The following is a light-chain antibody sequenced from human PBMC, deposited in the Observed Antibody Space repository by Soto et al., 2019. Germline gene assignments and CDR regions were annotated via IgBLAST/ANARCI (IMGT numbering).Light chain of an antibody. CDR2: GTF. V-gene: IGKV1-9*01. CDR1: QDIKTY. Sequence: QLTQSPSSLSASVGDRVSITCRASQDIKTYLAWYQQKEGKAPKLLISGTFTLQSGVPSRFNGSGSGTDFTLTISRLQPEDFATYYCQHLNNYPPFTFGPGTKVDLE. CDR3: QHLNNYPPFT. J-gene: IGKJ3*01.